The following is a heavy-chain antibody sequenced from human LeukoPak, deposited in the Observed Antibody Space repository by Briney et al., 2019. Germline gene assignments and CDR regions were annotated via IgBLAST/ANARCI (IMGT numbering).Heavy chain of an antibody. CDR3: ARGDYYDSSGYYSFYYNYYGMDV. CDR2: IYYSGST. J-gene: IGHJ6*02. D-gene: IGHD3-22*01. Sequence: SETLSLTCTVSGGSVTSGSYYWSWIRQPPGKGLEWIGYIYYSGSTNYNPSLKSRVTISVDTSKNQFSLKLSSVTAADTAVYYCARGDYYDSSGYYSFYYNYYGMDVWGQGTTVTVSS. V-gene: IGHV4-61*01. CDR1: GGSVTSGSYY.